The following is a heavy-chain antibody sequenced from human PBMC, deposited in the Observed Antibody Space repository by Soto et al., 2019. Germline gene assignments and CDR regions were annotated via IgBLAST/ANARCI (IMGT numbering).Heavy chain of an antibody. J-gene: IGHJ4*02. D-gene: IGHD2-15*01. V-gene: IGHV1-69*01. CDR2: IIPIFGTA. Sequence: QVQLVQSGAEVKKPGSSVKVSCKASGGTFSSYAISWVRQAPGQGLEWKGGIIPIFGTANYAQKFQGRVTITAEESTSTAYMELSSLRSEDTAVYYCARRPHYCSGGSCYYYWGQGTLVTVSS. CDR3: ARRPHYCSGGSCYYY. CDR1: GGTFSSYA.